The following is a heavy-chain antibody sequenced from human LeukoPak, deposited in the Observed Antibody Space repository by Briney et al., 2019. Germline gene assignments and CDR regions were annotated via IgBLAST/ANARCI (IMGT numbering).Heavy chain of an antibody. CDR1: GFIISTYY. V-gene: IGHV3-7*01. D-gene: IGHD2-2*01. CDR3: ARERYCTTATCYVGVPFDY. CDR2: IKQDGSEN. Sequence: GGSLRLSCAASGFIISTYYMTWVRQAPGKGLEGVAGIKQDGSENYYVDSVKGRFTVSRDNSKNSLYLQMNSLRAEDTAVYFCARERYCTTATCYVGVPFDYWGQGTLVTVSS. J-gene: IGHJ4*02.